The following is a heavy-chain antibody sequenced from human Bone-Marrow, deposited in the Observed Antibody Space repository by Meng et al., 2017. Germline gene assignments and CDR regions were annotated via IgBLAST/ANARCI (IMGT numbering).Heavy chain of an antibody. CDR3: AKYSYGLGDYFDY. CDR1: GFTFSSYA. D-gene: IGHD3-10*01. V-gene: IGHV3-23*01. CDR2: LGGGGFTT. Sequence: GESLKISCAASGFTFSSYAMSWVRRAPGKGLEWLAALGGGGFTTYYADSVKGRFTISRHNSKNTLYLQVNSLRAEDTALYYCAKYSYGLGDYFDYWGQGALVTVSS. J-gene: IGHJ4*02.